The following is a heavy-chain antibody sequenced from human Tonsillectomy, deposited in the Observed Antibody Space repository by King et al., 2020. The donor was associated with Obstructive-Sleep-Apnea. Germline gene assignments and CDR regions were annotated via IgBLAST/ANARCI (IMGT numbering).Heavy chain of an antibody. J-gene: IGHJ4*02. CDR2: ISYDGSNK. Sequence: HVQLVESGGGVVQPGRALRLSCAASGFTFSIHVMHWVLQGSGKGLEWGAVISYDGSNKYYEDSVKGRFTISRDNSKNTLDLPMNSLRAEDTVVYYCAKARDDWLLSHFDYWGQGTLVTVSS. V-gene: IGHV3-30*18. CDR1: GFTFSIHV. D-gene: IGHD3-9*01. CDR3: AKARDDWLLSHFDY.